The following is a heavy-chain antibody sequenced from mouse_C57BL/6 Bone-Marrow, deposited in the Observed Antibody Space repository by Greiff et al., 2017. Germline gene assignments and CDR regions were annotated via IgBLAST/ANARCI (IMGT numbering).Heavy chain of an antibody. J-gene: IGHJ2*01. CDR2: IHPNSGST. V-gene: IGHV1-64*01. D-gene: IGHD4-1*01. CDR1: GYTFTSYW. Sequence: QVQLQQPGAELVKPGASVKLSCKASGYTFTSYWMHWVKQRPGQGLEWIGMIHPNSGSTNYNEKFKSKATLTVDKSSSTAYMQRSSLTSEDSAVYYCARCGNLGRLDYWGQGTTLTVSS. CDR3: ARCGNLGRLDY.